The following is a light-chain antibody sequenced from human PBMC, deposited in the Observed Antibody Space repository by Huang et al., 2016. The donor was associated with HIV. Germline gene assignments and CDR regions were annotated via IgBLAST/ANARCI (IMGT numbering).Light chain of an antibody. CDR2: DAS. CDR1: QKINTY. J-gene: IGKJ3*01. CDR3: QQRSNWPPFT. V-gene: IGKV3-11*01. Sequence: EILLTQSPATLSLSPGERATPSCKASQKINTYLAGYQQKPGQAPRLLIYDASTRAPDTPARFRGSGSGTDFTLTITNLEPEDFAVYFCQQRSNWPPFTFGPGTKVDRK.